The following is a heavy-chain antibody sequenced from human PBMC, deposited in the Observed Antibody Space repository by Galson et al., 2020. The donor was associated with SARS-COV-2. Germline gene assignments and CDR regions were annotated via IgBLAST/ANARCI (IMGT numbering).Heavy chain of an antibody. CDR1: GFTFSSYG. CDR3: ASGYCSGGSCYSQYWYFDL. V-gene: IGHV3-30*03. J-gene: IGHJ2*01. Sequence: GESLKISCAASGFTFSSYGMHWVRQAPGKGLEWVAVISYDGSNKYYADSVKGRFTISRDNSKDTLYLQMNSLRAEDTAVYYCASGYCSGGSCYSQYWYFDLWGRGTLVTVSA. D-gene: IGHD2-15*01. CDR2: ISYDGSNK.